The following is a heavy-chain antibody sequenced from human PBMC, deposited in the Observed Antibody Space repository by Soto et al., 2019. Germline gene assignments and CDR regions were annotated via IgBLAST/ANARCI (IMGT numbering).Heavy chain of an antibody. Sequence: ASVKVSCKTSGYTFTNNDVCWVRQTPGQGLEWMGWISPYSGKTNYARKFKDRVTMTTDTSTSTVYMELTSLTSDDTAVYYCARKDYPVDYWGQGTLVTVSS. CDR1: GYTFTNND. CDR3: ARKDYPVDY. CDR2: ISPYSGKT. D-gene: IGHD3-16*01. J-gene: IGHJ4*02. V-gene: IGHV1-18*01.